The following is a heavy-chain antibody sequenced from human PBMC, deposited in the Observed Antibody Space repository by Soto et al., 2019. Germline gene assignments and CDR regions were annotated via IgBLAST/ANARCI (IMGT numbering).Heavy chain of an antibody. D-gene: IGHD4-17*01. CDR1: GGSISSSSYY. V-gene: IGHV4-61*05. J-gene: IGHJ3*02. CDR3: ATTVTTTHDAFDI. CDR2: IYYSGST. Sequence: SATLSLTCTVSGGSISSSSYYWGWIRQPPGKGLEWIGYIYYSGSTNYNPSLKSRVTISVDTSKNQFSLKLSSVTAADTAVYYCATTVTTTHDAFDIWGQGTMVTVSS.